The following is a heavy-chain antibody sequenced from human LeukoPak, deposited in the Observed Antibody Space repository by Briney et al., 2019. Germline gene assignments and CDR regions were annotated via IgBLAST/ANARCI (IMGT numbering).Heavy chain of an antibody. CDR3: ARAQYSSSWYDY. J-gene: IGHJ4*02. D-gene: IGHD6-13*01. Sequence: SETLSLTCSVSGGSITSYYWSWIRQPPGKGLEWLGYIYYSGSTNYNPSLKSRVTISVDTSKNQFSLKLSSVTAADTAVYYCARAQYSSSWYDYWGQGTLVTVSS. CDR2: IYYSGST. V-gene: IGHV4-59*01. CDR1: GGSITSYY.